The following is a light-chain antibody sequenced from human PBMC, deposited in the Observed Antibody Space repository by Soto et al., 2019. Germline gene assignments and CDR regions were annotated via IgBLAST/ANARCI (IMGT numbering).Light chain of an antibody. CDR1: SSNIGGNS. Sequence: QSVLTQPPSASGTPGQRVTISCAGSSSNIGGNSVTWYQQVPGTAPKLLIYDNNKRPSGIPDRFSGSKSGTSATLDITGLQTGDEADYYCGTWDTSLTAYVFGSGTKVTVL. CDR3: GTWDTSLTAYV. V-gene: IGLV1-51*01. J-gene: IGLJ1*01. CDR2: DNN.